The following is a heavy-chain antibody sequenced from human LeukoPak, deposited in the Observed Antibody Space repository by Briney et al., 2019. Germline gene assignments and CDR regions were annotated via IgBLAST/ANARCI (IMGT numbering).Heavy chain of an antibody. J-gene: IGHJ5*02. CDR1: GYTFTDYY. V-gene: IGHV1-69-2*01. CDR3: ARSGTPSPPPRRYCSSTSCYPGWFDP. Sequence: GATVKISCKASGYTFTDYYMHWVQQAPGKGLEWMGRVDPEDGETIYAEKFQGRVTITADESTSTAYMELSSLRSEDTAVYYCARSGTPSPPPRRYCSSTSCYPGWFDPWGQGTLVTVSS. CDR2: VDPEDGET. D-gene: IGHD2-2*01.